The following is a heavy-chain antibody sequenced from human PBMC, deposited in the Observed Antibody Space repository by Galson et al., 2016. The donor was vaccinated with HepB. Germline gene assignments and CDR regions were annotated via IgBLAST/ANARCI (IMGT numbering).Heavy chain of an antibody. CDR3: ARVAGYATWDYFYGMDV. J-gene: IGHJ6*02. D-gene: IGHD5-12*01. CDR1: GGSISSSNW. V-gene: IGHV4-4*02. Sequence: SETLSLTCTVSGGSISSSNWWSWVRQPPGEGLEWIGEIYHSQSTNYNASLKSRATITVDKSKNLFSLKLSSVTAADTAVYYCARVAGYATWDYFYGMDVWGQGTTVTVSS. CDR2: IYHSQST.